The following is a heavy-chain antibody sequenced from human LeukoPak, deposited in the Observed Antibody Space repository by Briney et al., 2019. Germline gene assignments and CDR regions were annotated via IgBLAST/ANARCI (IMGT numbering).Heavy chain of an antibody. CDR3: ASDPGGGTYFDY. CDR1: GGTFSSYA. CDR2: IIPILGIA. Sequence: SSVKVSCKASGGTFSSYAISWVRQAPGQGLEWMGRIIPILGIANYAQKFQGRVTITADKSTSTAYMELRSLRSDDTAVYYCASDPGGGTYFDYWGQGTLVTVSS. V-gene: IGHV1-69*04. D-gene: IGHD3-16*01. J-gene: IGHJ4*02.